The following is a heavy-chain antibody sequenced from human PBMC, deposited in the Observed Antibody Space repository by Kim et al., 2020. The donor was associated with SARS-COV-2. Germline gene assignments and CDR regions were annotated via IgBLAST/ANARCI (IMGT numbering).Heavy chain of an antibody. J-gene: IGHJ4*02. V-gene: IGHV4-34*01. CDR1: GGSFSGYY. D-gene: IGHD6-19*01. Sequence: SETLSLTCAVYGGSFSGYYWSWIRQPPGKGLEWIGEINHSGSTNYNPSLKSRVTISVDTSKNQFSLKLSSVTAADTAVYYCARGRRSLTSVQNFKVGSVAGPRGSFDYGGQGTLVTVSS. CDR3: ARGRRSLTSVQNFKVGSVAGPRGSFDY. CDR2: INHSGST.